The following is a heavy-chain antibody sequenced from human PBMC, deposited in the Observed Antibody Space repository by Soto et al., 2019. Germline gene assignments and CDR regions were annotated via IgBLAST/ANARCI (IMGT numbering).Heavy chain of an antibody. J-gene: IGHJ6*02. V-gene: IGHV1-18*01. Sequence: ASVKVSCKASGYTFTSYGISWVRQAPGQGLEWMGWISAYNGNTNYAQKLQGRVTMTTDTSTSTAYMELRSLRSDDTAVYYCARLRFLEWLLYPNYRMDVWGQATKVTVSS. D-gene: IGHD3-3*01. CDR1: GYTFTSYG. CDR2: ISAYNGNT. CDR3: ARLRFLEWLLYPNYRMDV.